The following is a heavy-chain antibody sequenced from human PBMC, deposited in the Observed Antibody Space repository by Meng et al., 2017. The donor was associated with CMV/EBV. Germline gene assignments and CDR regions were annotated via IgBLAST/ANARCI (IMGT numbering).Heavy chain of an antibody. J-gene: IGHJ4*02. CDR1: GYTFTSYY. Sequence: SCKASGYTFTSYYMHWVRQAPGQGLEWMGIINPSGGSASYAQKFQGRVTMTRDTSTSTVYMELSSLRSEDTAVYYCARGGVFRGVILYWGQGTLVTVSS. CDR2: INPSGGSA. V-gene: IGHV1-46*01. D-gene: IGHD3-10*01. CDR3: ARGGVFRGVILY.